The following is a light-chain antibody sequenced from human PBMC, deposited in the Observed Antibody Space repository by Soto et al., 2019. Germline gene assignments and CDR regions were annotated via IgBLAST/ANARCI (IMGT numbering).Light chain of an antibody. J-gene: IGLJ2*01. CDR3: AAWDDSRYGVV. Sequence: QLVLTQSPSASGTPGQRVIIACSGSSSNIGSNHVNWYRHLPGAAPKLLIFRSDQRPSGVPDRFSGSKSGTTASLAISGLQSGDDADYYCAAWDDSRYGVVFGGGTQLTVL. CDR1: SSNIGSNH. CDR2: RSD. V-gene: IGLV1-44*01.